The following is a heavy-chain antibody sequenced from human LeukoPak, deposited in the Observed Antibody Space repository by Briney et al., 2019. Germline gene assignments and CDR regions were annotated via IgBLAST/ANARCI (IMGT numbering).Heavy chain of an antibody. CDR1: GFTFSSYS. D-gene: IGHD2-15*01. CDR2: ISSSSSYI. CDR3: ARDSTPNCSGGSCYNYYYYMDV. V-gene: IGHV3-21*01. J-gene: IGHJ6*03. Sequence: PGRSLRLSCAASGFTFSSYSMNWVRQAPGKGLEWVSSISSSSSYIYYADSVKGRFTISRDNAKNSLYLQMNSLRAEDTAVYYCARDSTPNCSGGSCYNYYYYMDVWGKGTTVTISS.